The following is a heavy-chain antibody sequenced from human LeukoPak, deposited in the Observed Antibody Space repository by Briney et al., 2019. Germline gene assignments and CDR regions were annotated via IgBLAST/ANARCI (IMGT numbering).Heavy chain of an antibody. D-gene: IGHD3-22*01. CDR1: GGTFSRFT. Sequence: SVQVSCQASGGTFSRFTISWVRQAPGQGFEWMGGITPIFGTANFAQKFQGRVSITADESTSTTFMELSSLRSEDTAVYYCAREWGLESSGYFYAYWGQGTLVTVSS. J-gene: IGHJ4*02. CDR3: AREWGLESSGYFYAY. CDR2: ITPIFGTA. V-gene: IGHV1-69*13.